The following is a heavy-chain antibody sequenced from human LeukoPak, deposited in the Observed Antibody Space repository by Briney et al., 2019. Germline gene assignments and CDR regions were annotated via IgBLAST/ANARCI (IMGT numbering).Heavy chain of an antibody. D-gene: IGHD3-22*01. CDR2: IIPIFGTA. CDR1: GGTFSSYA. CDR3: ATYDSSGYYYGPFDY. V-gene: IGHV1-69*05. J-gene: IGHJ4*02. Sequence: SVKVSCKASGGTFSSYAISWVRQVPGQGLEWMGRIIPIFGTANYAQKFQGRVTITTDESTSTAYMELSSLRSEDTAVYYCATYDSSGYYYGPFDYWGQGTLVTVSS.